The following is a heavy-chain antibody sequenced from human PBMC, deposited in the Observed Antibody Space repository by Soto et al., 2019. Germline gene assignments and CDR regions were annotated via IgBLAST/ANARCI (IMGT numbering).Heavy chain of an antibody. CDR3: AIDLAAADY. CDR2: INPTGGST. CDR1: GYIFINYY. D-gene: IGHD6-13*01. V-gene: IGHV1-46*01. Sequence: QVQLVQSGAEVKKPGASVKVSCKASGYIFINYYIHWVRQAPGQGPEWMGIINPTGGSTNYAQKFQGRVTLTMDTSTSTVYMELSSLRFEETAVYYCAIDLAAADYWGQGTLVTVSS. J-gene: IGHJ4*02.